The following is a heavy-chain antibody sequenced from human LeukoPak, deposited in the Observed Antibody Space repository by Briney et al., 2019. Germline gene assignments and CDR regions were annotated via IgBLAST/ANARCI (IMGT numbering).Heavy chain of an antibody. J-gene: IGHJ4*02. V-gene: IGHV3-7*03. CDR3: AKHQPGQRVVDY. Sequence: PGGSLRLSCAASGFIFNNYWMTWVRQAPGRGLEWVANTNEDGSAKYYVGSVKGRFTISRDNAKNSLYLQMNSLRAEDTAIYYCAKHQPGQRVVDYWGQGTLVTVSS. CDR2: TNEDGSAK. CDR1: GFIFNNYW. D-gene: IGHD2-8*02.